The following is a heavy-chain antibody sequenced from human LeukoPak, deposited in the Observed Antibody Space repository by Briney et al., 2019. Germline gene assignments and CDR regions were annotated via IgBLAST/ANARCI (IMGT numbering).Heavy chain of an antibody. CDR1: GGSFSGYY. CDR2: INHSGST. CDR3: ARPAGYYDSSGYYDY. Sequence: SETLSLTCAVYGGSFSGYYWSLIRQPPGKGLEWIGEINHSGSTNYNPSLKSRVTISVDTSKNQFSLKLSSVTAADTAVYYCARPAGYYDSSGYYDYWGQGTLVTVSS. J-gene: IGHJ4*02. V-gene: IGHV4-34*01. D-gene: IGHD3-22*01.